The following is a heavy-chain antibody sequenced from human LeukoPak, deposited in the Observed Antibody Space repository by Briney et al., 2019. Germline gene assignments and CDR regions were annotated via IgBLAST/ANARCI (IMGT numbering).Heavy chain of an antibody. CDR3: ARLVGYDILTGHFYFDY. Sequence: SETLSLTCAVYGGSFSGYYWSWICQPPGKGLELIGEINHSGSTNYNPSLKSRVTISVDTSKNQFSLKLSSVTAADTAVYYCARLVGYDILTGHFYFDYWGQGTLVTVSS. D-gene: IGHD3-9*01. CDR1: GGSFSGYY. CDR2: INHSGST. J-gene: IGHJ4*02. V-gene: IGHV4-34*01.